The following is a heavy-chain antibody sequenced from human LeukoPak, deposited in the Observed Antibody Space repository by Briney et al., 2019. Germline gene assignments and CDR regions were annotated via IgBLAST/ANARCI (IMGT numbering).Heavy chain of an antibody. Sequence: GGSLRLSCAASGFTFSSYAMSWVRQAPGRGLEWVSGVRGSGDSTYYADSVKGRFTISRDNSKNMLYLQMNSLRAEHTAVYYCAKDLQSSLGYFDYWGQGTLVTVSS. CDR3: AKDLQSSLGYFDY. V-gene: IGHV3-23*01. J-gene: IGHJ4*02. CDR2: VRGSGDST. CDR1: GFTFSSYA.